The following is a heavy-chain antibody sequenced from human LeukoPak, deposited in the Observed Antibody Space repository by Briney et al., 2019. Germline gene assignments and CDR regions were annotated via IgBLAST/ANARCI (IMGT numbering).Heavy chain of an antibody. J-gene: IGHJ6*02. Sequence: PSETLSLTCTVSGGSISSSSYYWGWIRQPPGKGLEWIGSIYYSGSTYYNPSLKSRVTISVDTSKNQFSLKLSSVTAADTAVYYCARGGYSSSWNRKYGMDVWGQGTTVTVSS. D-gene: IGHD6-13*01. CDR2: IYYSGST. CDR3: ARGGYSSSWNRKYGMDV. V-gene: IGHV4-39*07. CDR1: GGSISSSSYY.